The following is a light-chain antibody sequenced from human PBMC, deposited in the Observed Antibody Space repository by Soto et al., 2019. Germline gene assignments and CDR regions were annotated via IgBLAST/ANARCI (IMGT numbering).Light chain of an antibody. J-gene: IGLJ3*02. V-gene: IGLV6-57*03. CDR1: SGSIASNY. CDR2: EDN. CDR3: QSYDSSNPCV. Sequence: NFMLTQPHSVSESPGKTVTISCTRSSGSIASNYVQWYQQRPGSAPTTVIYEDNQRPSGVPDRFSGSIDSSSNSASLTISGLKTEDEADYYCQSYDSSNPCVFCGGTKLTVL.